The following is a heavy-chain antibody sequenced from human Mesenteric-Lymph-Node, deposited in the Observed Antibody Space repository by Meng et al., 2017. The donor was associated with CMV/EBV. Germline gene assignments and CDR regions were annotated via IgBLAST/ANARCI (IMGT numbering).Heavy chain of an antibody. CDR2: INPNSGGT. CDR1: GYTFTGYY. D-gene: IGHD1-26*01. Sequence: ASVTVSCKASGYTFTGYYMHWVRQAPGQGLEWMGWINPNSGGTNYAQKFQGRVTMTRDTSISTAYMELSRLRSDDTAVYYCARDRRIVGATTHWFDPWGQGTLVTVSS. CDR3: ARDRRIVGATTHWFDP. J-gene: IGHJ5*02. V-gene: IGHV1-2*02.